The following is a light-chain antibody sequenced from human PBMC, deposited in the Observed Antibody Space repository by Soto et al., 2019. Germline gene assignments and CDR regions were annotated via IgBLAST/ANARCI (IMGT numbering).Light chain of an antibody. CDR1: QSVSSSY. V-gene: IGKV3D-20*02. CDR3: QQRSNWLRT. Sequence: EIVLTQSPGTLSLSPGDRATLSCRASQSVSSSYLAWYQQKPGQAPRLLIYGASNRATGIPARFSGNGSGTDFTLTISGLEPEEFAVYYCQQRSNWLRTFGQGTKVDIK. J-gene: IGKJ1*01. CDR2: GAS.